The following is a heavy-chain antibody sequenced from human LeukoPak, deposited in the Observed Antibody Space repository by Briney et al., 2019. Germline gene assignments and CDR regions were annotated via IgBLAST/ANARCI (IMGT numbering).Heavy chain of an antibody. CDR1: GGSFSGYY. Sequence: PSETLSLTCAVYGGSFSGYYWSWIRQPPGKGLEWIGEINHSGSTNYNPSLKSRVTISVDTSKNQFSLKLSSVTAADTAVYYCARRITMVRGFLGRRDYYYMDVWGKGTTVTVSS. CDR2: INHSGST. CDR3: ARRITMVRGFLGRRDYYYMDV. J-gene: IGHJ6*03. D-gene: IGHD3-10*01. V-gene: IGHV4-34*01.